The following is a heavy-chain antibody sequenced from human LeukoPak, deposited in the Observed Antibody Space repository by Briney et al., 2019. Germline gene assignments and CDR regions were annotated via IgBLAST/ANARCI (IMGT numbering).Heavy chain of an antibody. CDR2: IYPSGGST. Sequence: GASVKVSCKASGYTFTSYYMHWVRQAPGQGLEWMGIIYPSGGSTRYAQKFQGRVTITADKSTSTAYMELSSLRSEDTAVYYCARDSSSWYSYYYYYMDVWGKGTTVTVSS. CDR3: ARDSSSWYSYYYYYMDV. J-gene: IGHJ6*03. V-gene: IGHV1-46*01. CDR1: GYTFTSYY. D-gene: IGHD6-13*01.